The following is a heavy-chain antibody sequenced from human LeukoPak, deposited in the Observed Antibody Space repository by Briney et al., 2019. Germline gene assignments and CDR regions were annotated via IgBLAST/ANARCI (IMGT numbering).Heavy chain of an antibody. V-gene: IGHV1-18*01. D-gene: IGHD3-16*02. CDR1: GYTFTSYG. CDR2: ISAYNGNT. CDR3: ARAGNMITFGGVIVISNWFDP. Sequence: ASVKVSCKASGYTFTSYGISWVRQAPGQGLEWMGWISAYNGNTNYAQKLQGRVTMTTDTPTSTAYMELRSLRSDDTAVYYCARAGNMITFGGVIVISNWFDPWGQGTLVTVSS. J-gene: IGHJ5*02.